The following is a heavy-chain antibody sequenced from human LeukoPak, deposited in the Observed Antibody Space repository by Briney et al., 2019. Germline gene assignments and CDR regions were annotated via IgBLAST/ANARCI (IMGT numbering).Heavy chain of an antibody. J-gene: IGHJ4*02. Sequence: GESLKVSCKASGYTFTSFFMHWVRQAPGQGLEWMGIINPRGGSATSAQRFQGRLTVTRDTSTSTVYMELSSLTSEDTAVYYCARDYHGSGSLTTFDSWGQGTLVTVSS. D-gene: IGHD3-10*01. CDR2: INPRGGSA. CDR3: ARDYHGSGSLTTFDS. V-gene: IGHV1-46*01. CDR1: GYTFTSFF.